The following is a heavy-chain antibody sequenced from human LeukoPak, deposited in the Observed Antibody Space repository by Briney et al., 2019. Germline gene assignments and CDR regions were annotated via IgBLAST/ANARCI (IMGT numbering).Heavy chain of an antibody. CDR2: INHSGST. CDR3: ARAKGWDSFGYGFLDY. Sequence: SETLSLTCAVYGGSFSGYYWSWIRQPPGKGLEWIGEINHSGSTNYNPSLKSRVTISVDTSKNQFSLKLSSVTAADAAVYYCARAKGWDSFGYGFLDYWGQGTLVTVSS. V-gene: IGHV4-34*01. J-gene: IGHJ4*02. D-gene: IGHD5-18*01. CDR1: GGSFSGYY.